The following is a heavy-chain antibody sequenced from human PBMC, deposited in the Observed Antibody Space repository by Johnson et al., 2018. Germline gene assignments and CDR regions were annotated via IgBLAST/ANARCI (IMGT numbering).Heavy chain of an antibody. J-gene: IGHJ6*02. V-gene: IGHV1-8*01. D-gene: IGHD1-1*01. CDR2: MNPNSGNT. CDR1: GYTFTSYD. Sequence: QVQLVQSGAEVKKPGASVKVSCKASGYTFTSYDINWVRQATGQGLEWMGWMNPNSGNTGYAQKFQGRVTMTRNTSISTAYMELSSLRSEDTAVYYCARQLGRGRSPTRLAYYYYYGMDVWGQGTTVTVSS. CDR3: ARQLGRGRSPTRLAYYYYYGMDV.